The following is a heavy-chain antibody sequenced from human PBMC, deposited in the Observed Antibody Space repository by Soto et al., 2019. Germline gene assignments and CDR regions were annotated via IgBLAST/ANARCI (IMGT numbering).Heavy chain of an antibody. Sequence: GGSLRLSCAASGFTFSSYGMHWVRQAPGKGLEWVAVISYDGSNKYYADSVKGRFTISRDNSKNTLYLQMNSLRAEDTAVYYCAKDVRSEWEVLDYWGQGTLVTVSS. CDR3: AKDVRSEWEVLDY. V-gene: IGHV3-30*18. J-gene: IGHJ4*02. CDR1: GFTFSSYG. D-gene: IGHD1-26*01. CDR2: ISYDGSNK.